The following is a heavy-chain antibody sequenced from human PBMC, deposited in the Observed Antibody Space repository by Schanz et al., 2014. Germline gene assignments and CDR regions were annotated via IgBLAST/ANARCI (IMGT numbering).Heavy chain of an antibody. Sequence: QVQLVQSGAEVKKPGASVKVSCKASGYTFTSHGISWVRQAPGQGLEWMGWISAYNGNTNYAQKLRGRGTMTTDASTRTAYKELRSLRSDDTAVYYYARGGYSSGWYDRDIAHFDYWGQGTLVTVSS. CDR3: ARGGYSSGWYDRDIAHFDY. J-gene: IGHJ4*02. V-gene: IGHV1-18*01. CDR2: ISAYNGNT. D-gene: IGHD6-19*01. CDR1: GYTFTSHG.